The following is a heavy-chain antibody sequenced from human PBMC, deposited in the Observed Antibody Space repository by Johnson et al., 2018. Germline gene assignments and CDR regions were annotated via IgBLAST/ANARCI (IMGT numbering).Heavy chain of an antibody. D-gene: IGHD2/OR15-2a*01. CDR3: ARQGRGSYFASDI. CDR1: GYIFTTYW. Sequence: EVQLLESGAEVKKPGESLKISCKGSGYIFTTYWIGWVRQMPGKGLEWVGIIYPGDSDTRYSPSFQGRVPISADKSINPSYLQWSSLQASDGARYYCARQGRGSYFASDIGGQGAMVTVSA. CDR2: IYPGDSDT. J-gene: IGHJ3*02. V-gene: IGHV5-51*01.